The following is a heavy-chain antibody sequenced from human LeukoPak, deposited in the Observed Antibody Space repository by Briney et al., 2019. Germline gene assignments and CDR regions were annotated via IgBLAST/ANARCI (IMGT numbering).Heavy chain of an antibody. V-gene: IGHV1-69*04. CDR2: IIPILGIA. D-gene: IGHD6-13*01. J-gene: IGHJ4*02. Sequence: ASVKVSCKASGGTFSSYAISWVRQAPGQGLEWMGRIIPILGIANYAQKFQGRVTITADKSTSTAYMELSSLRSEDTAVYYCASKGAPHSIAAAGTAGLDYWGQGTLVTVSS. CDR1: GGTFSSYA. CDR3: ASKGAPHSIAAAGTAGLDY.